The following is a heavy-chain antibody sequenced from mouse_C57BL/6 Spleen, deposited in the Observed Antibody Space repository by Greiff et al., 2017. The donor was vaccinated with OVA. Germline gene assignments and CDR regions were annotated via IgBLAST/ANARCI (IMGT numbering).Heavy chain of an antibody. J-gene: IGHJ2*01. CDR3: ARAGITTREYYFDY. CDR1: GYTFTSYW. V-gene: IGHV1-69*01. D-gene: IGHD1-1*01. Sequence: QVQLQQPGAELVIPGASVKLSCKASGYTFTSYWMHWVKQRPGQGLEWIGEIDPSDSYTKYNQKFKGKSTLTVDKSSSTAYMQLSSLTSEDSAVYYCARAGITTREYYFDYWGQGTTLTVSS. CDR2: IDPSDSYT.